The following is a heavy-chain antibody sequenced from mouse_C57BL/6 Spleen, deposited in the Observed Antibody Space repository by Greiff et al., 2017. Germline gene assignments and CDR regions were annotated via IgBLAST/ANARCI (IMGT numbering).Heavy chain of an antibody. CDR3: ARAITTGGAPFDY. CDR2: ISYDGSN. D-gene: IGHD1-1*01. J-gene: IGHJ2*01. Sequence: EVQLQESGPGLVKPSQSLSLTCSVTGYSITSGYYWNWIRQFPGNKLEWMGYISYDGSNNYNPSLKNRISIPRDTSNNQFFLKLNSVTTEDTATYYCARAITTGGAPFDYWGQGTTLTVSS. V-gene: IGHV3-6*01. CDR1: GYSITSGYY.